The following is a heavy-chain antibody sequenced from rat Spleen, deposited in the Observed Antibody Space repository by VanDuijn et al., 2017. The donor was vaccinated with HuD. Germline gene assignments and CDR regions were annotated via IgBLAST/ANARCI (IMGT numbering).Heavy chain of an antibody. CDR2: ISSGGGGT. D-gene: IGHD1-4*01. J-gene: IGHJ3*01. V-gene: IGHV5S13*01. Sequence: EVQLVESGGDLVQPGRSLKLSCAASGFTFSNYGMAWVRQTPTKGLEWVASISSGGGGTFYRDSVKGRFSVSRDNAKSTLYLQMDSLQPEDTGTYYCARLEGITSDWFAYWGQGTLVTVSS. CDR1: GFTFSNYG. CDR3: ARLEGITSDWFAY.